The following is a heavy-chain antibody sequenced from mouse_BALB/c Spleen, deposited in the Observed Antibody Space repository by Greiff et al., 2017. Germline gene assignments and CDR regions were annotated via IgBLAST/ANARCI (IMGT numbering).Heavy chain of an antibody. CDR1: GYSFTGYY. D-gene: IGHD2-4*01. CDR2: INPYNGAT. J-gene: IGHJ4*01. CDR3: ARVRVYYDYLYAMDY. Sequence: EVQLQQSGPELVKPGASVKISCKASGYSFTGYYMHWVKQSHVKSLEWIGRINPYNGATSYNQNFKDKASLTVDKSSSTAYMELHSLTSEDSAVYYCARVRVYYDYLYAMDYWGQGTSVTVSS. V-gene: IGHV1-26*01.